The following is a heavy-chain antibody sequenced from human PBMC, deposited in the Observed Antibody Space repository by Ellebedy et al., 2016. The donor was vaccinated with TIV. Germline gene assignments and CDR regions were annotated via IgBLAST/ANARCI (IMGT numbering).Heavy chain of an antibody. CDR1: GGSISSSSYY. CDR2: IYYDEST. D-gene: IGHD6-13*01. Sequence: SETLSLTCTVSGGSISSSSYYWGWIRQPPGKGLEWIGIIYYDESTYYNPSLKSRVTISVDTSKTQFSLKLRSVTAADTAVYYCARRPSRSQQLATYYFDSWGQGTLVTVSS. J-gene: IGHJ4*02. CDR3: ARRPSRSQQLATYYFDS. V-gene: IGHV4-39*01.